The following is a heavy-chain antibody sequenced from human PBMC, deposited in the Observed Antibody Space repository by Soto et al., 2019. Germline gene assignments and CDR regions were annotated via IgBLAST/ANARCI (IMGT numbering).Heavy chain of an antibody. CDR1: GYTFTSYG. V-gene: IGHV1-2*04. D-gene: IGHD2-8*01. CDR3: ARGDSTDCSNGVCSFFYNHDMDV. Sequence: ASVKVSCKASGYTFTSYGISWVRQAPGQGLEWLGRINPKSGGTSTAQKFQGWVTMTTDTSISTASMELTRLTSDDTAIYYCARGDSTDCSNGVCSFFYNHDMDVWGQGTTVTV. J-gene: IGHJ6*02. CDR2: INPKSGGT.